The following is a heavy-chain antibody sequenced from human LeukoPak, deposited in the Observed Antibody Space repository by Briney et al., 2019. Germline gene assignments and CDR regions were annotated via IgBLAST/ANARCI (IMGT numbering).Heavy chain of an antibody. CDR2: INPNSGGT. V-gene: IGHV1-2*02. J-gene: IGHJ4*02. CDR1: GYTFTGYY. D-gene: IGHD3-10*01. Sequence: GASVKVSCKASGYTFTGYYMHWVRRAPGQGLEWMGWINPNSGGTNYAQKFQGRVTMTRDTSISTAYMELSRLRSDDTAVYYCAREIEGTPSTSFGEQDYWGQGTLVTVSS. CDR3: AREIEGTPSTSFGEQDY.